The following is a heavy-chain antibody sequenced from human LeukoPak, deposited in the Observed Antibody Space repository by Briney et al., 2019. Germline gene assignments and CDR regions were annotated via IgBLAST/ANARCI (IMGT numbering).Heavy chain of an antibody. CDR3: GRDYGRFFEWLLTNHYFDY. CDR2: IKQDGSEK. J-gene: IGHJ4*02. V-gene: IGHV3-7*01. CDR1: GFTFSSYW. Sequence: GGSLRLSCAASGFTFSSYWMSWVRQAPGKGLEWVANIKQDGSEKYYVDSVKGRFTISRDDAKNSLYLQMNSLRAEDTAVYYCGRDYGRFFEWLLTNHYFDYWGQGTLVTVSS. D-gene: IGHD3-3*01.